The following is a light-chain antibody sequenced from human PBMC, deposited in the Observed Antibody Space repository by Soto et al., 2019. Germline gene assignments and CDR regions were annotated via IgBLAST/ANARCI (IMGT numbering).Light chain of an antibody. Sequence: DIVMTQSPDSLAVSLGERATINCKSSQNILYRSNNKNYLAWYQQKPGQPPKLLIYWASTRESGVPDRFSGSGSGTDFTLTISRLQAEDVAVYYCQQYYTTPLTFGPGTKVAIK. J-gene: IGKJ3*01. CDR1: QNILYRSNNKNY. CDR3: QQYYTTPLT. V-gene: IGKV4-1*01. CDR2: WAS.